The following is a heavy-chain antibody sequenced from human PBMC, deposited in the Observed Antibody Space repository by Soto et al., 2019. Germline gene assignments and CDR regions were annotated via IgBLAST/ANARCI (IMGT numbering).Heavy chain of an antibody. Sequence: ASVKVSCKASGYTFTSNDINWVRQATGQGLEWMGWMSPKSGYTGYAQKFQGRVTMTRDTSISTVYMELSSLRSEDTAVYYCAGGPPNWGFDFWGQGTLVTVSS. D-gene: IGHD7-27*01. CDR2: MSPKSGYT. CDR1: GYTFTSND. CDR3: AGGPPNWGFDF. V-gene: IGHV1-8*01. J-gene: IGHJ4*02.